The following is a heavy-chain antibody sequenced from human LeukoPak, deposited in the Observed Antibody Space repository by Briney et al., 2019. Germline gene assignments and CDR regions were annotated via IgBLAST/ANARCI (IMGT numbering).Heavy chain of an antibody. CDR2: IDSEGSST. CDR3: ARALRLAVNLDY. Sequence: PGGSLRLSCAASGFTFTSHWMHWVRQAPGKGLVWVSHIDSEGSSTNYADSVKGRLTISRDNAKNTLYLQMNSLRAEDTAVYYCARALRLAVNLDYWGQGTLVTVSS. CDR1: GFTFTSHW. D-gene: IGHD6-19*01. J-gene: IGHJ4*01. V-gene: IGHV3-74*01.